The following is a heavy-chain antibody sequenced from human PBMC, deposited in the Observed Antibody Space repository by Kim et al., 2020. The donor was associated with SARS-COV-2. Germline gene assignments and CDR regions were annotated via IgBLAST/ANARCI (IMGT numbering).Heavy chain of an antibody. J-gene: IGHJ1*01. Sequence: RFTISRDNAKNSLYLQMNSLRAEDTALYYCAKDPARAARYSSGWYGYFQHWGQGTLVTVSS. D-gene: IGHD6-19*01. V-gene: IGHV3-9*01. CDR3: AKDPARAARYSSGWYGYFQH.